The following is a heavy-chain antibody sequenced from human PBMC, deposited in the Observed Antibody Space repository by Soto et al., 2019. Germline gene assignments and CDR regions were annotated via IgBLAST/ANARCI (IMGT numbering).Heavy chain of an antibody. Sequence: GGSLRLSCQASGFNFDNYGMHWVRKAPGKGLEWVAVITYDGSNKYYADSVHGRFTISRDNSKNTLPLHLNTLKPEDTAVYHCAKDRVGGTFYTPLGFWGQGTLVTVSS. CDR2: ITYDGSNK. J-gene: IGHJ4*02. D-gene: IGHD1-7*01. CDR1: GFNFDNYG. V-gene: IGHV3-30*18. CDR3: AKDRVGGTFYTPLGF.